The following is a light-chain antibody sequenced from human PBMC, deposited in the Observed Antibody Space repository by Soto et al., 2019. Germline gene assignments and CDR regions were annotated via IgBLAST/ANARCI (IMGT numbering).Light chain of an antibody. CDR2: DAS. J-gene: IGKJ2*01. CDR3: QQYDDYPFT. CDR1: QSASTS. V-gene: IGKV1-5*01. Sequence: IHMTQSPSTLSASIGDRVTITCRASQSASTSLAWYQQKPGRAPSLLIYDASTLQSGVPSTFSGSGSGTEFVLTISGLQPDDFATYYCQQYDDYPFTFGPGTKLE.